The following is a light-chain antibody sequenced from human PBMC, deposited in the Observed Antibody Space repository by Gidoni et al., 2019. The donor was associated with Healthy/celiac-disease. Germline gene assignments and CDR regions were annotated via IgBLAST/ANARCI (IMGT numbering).Light chain of an antibody. CDR2: AAS. Sequence: DIQFTQSPSFLSASVGDRVTITCRASQGISSYLAWYQQKPGKAPKLLIYAASTLKSGVPSRFSGSGSGTEFTLTISSLQPEDFATYYCQQLNSYPPTFGGGTKVEIK. V-gene: IGKV1-9*01. J-gene: IGKJ4*01. CDR3: QQLNSYPPT. CDR1: QGISSY.